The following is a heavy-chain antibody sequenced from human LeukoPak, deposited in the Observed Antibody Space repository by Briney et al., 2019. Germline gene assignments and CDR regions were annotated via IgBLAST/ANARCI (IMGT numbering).Heavy chain of an antibody. Sequence: ASVKVSCKASGYTFTHYAVHWVRQAPGQRLEWMGWTNVANDYTESSQKFQDRFIITSDPSATTVYMELSRLRSEDTAVYYCARDDFSTYAGLNYFDYWGQGSLVTVSS. CDR2: TNVANDYT. V-gene: IGHV1-3*01. J-gene: IGHJ4*02. D-gene: IGHD4-11*01. CDR3: ARDDFSTYAGLNYFDY. CDR1: GYTFTHYA.